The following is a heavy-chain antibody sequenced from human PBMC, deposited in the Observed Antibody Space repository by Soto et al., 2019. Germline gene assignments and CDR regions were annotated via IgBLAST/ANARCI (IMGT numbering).Heavy chain of an antibody. CDR3: ATDRPGLAAAGTLYYYYGMDV. CDR2: FDPEDGET. Sequence: ASVKVSCKVSGYTLTELSMHWVRQAPGKGLEWTGGFDPEDGETIYAQKFQGRVTMTEATSTDTAYMELSSLRSEHTAVYYCATDRPGLAAAGTLYYYYGMDVWGQGTTVTVSS. D-gene: IGHD6-13*01. V-gene: IGHV1-24*01. CDR1: GYTLTELS. J-gene: IGHJ6*02.